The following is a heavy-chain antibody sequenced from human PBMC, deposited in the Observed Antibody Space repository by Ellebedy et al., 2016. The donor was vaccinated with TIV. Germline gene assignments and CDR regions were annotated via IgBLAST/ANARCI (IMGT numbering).Heavy chain of an antibody. CDR3: ARQKSWNYGLGWFDP. CDR1: GYSFTSYW. D-gene: IGHD1-7*01. CDR2: IYPGDSDT. Sequence: GESLKISXKGSGYSFTSYWIGWMRQMPGKGLEWMGIIYPGDSDTRYSPSFQGQVTISADKSISTAYLQWSSLKASDTAMYYCARQKSWNYGLGWFDPWGQGTLVTVSS. J-gene: IGHJ5*02. V-gene: IGHV5-51*01.